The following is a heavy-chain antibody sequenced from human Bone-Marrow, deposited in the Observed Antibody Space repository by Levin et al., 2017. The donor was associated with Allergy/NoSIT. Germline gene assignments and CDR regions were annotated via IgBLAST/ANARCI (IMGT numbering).Heavy chain of an antibody. CDR2: IYYSGNT. D-gene: IGHD2-8*01. J-gene: IGHJ4*02. CDR1: GGSISSANYF. V-gene: IGHV4-30-4*01. Sequence: SETLSLTCGVSGGSISSANYFWSWIRQPPGKGLEWIGYIYYSGNTYYNPSLKSRVTISLDTSKNQFSLKLSSVTAADTAVYYCARYTCTNGVCPGHDYWGQGTLVTVSS. CDR3: ARYTCTNGVCPGHDY.